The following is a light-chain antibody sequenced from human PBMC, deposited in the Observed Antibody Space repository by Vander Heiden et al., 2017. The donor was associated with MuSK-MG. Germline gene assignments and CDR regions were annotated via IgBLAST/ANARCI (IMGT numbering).Light chain of an antibody. Sequence: VMTQSPATLSVSPGESATLTCRASPSVSSNLAWYQRKPGEPRRLPIYGAPSSATGIPARFRGSGSGTEFSLIISDLQSDDCAVYYCQQHNNWRPLTFGGGTEVDIK. CDR2: GAP. J-gene: IGKJ4*01. CDR3: QQHNNWRPLT. CDR1: PSVSSN. V-gene: IGKV3-15*01.